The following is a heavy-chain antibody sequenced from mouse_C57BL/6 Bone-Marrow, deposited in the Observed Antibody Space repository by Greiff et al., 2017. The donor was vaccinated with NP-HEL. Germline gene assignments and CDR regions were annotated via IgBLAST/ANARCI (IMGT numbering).Heavy chain of an antibody. J-gene: IGHJ1*03. CDR1: GYTFTSYW. Sequence: QVQLQQPGAELVKPGASVKLSCKASGYTFTSYWMHWVKQRPGQGLEWIGMIHPNSGSTNYNEKFKSKATLTVDQSSSTAYMQLSSLTSEDSAVYYCARGGWVRTRWYVDVWGTGTTVTVSS. D-gene: IGHD2-2*01. CDR3: ARGGWVRTRWYVDV. CDR2: IHPNSGST. V-gene: IGHV1-64*01.